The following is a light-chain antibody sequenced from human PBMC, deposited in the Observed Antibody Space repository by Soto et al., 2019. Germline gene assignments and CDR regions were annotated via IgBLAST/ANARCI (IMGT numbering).Light chain of an antibody. Sequence: EIVMTQSPATLSVSPGERATLSCRASQSVSNNLAWYQKKPGQAPRLLIYVASTRATGITARFSGSVSGTGFTLTIKSLQSEAFDFYYYQRYNNWWTFGQGTSVDIK. CDR3: QRYNNWWT. J-gene: IGKJ1*01. CDR1: QSVSNN. CDR2: VAS. V-gene: IGKV3-15*01.